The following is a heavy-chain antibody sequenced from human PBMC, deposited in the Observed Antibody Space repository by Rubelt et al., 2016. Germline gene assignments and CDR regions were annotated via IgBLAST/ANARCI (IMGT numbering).Heavy chain of an antibody. V-gene: IGHV1-46*01. J-gene: IGHJ4*02. CDR1: GYTFTSYY. CDR2: INPSGGST. Sequence: QVQLVQSGAEVKKPGASVKVSCKASGYTFTSYYMHWVRQAPGQGLEWMGIINPSGGSTSYAHKFQGSVTMSRDTSTSTVYMELSSLRSEDTAVYYCAREQETTVTIEGVLGYWGQGTLVTVSS. D-gene: IGHD4-17*01. CDR3: AREQETTVTIEGVLGY.